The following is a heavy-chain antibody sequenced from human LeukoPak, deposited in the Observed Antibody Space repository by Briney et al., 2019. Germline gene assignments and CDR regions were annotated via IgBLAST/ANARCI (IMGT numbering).Heavy chain of an antibody. CDR2: IYYSGST. V-gene: IGHV4-39*01. CDR1: GGSISSSSYY. Sequence: SETLSLTCTVSGGSISSSSYYWGWVRQPPGKGLEWIGSIYYSGSTYYNPSLKSRVTISVDTSKNQFSLKLSSVTAADTAVYYCARHVGRAQIDYWGQGTLVTVSS. CDR3: ARHVGRAQIDY. J-gene: IGHJ4*02.